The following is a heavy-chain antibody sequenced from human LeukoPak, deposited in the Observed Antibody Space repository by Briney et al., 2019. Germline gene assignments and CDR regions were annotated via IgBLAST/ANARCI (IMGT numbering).Heavy chain of an antibody. D-gene: IGHD6-19*01. V-gene: IGHV3-7*01. J-gene: IGHJ5*02. CDR2: IKADGSQK. CDR1: GFTFSNSW. CDR3: ATCIAVAGIRFDP. Sequence: GGSLRLSCAASGFTFSNSWMSWVRQAPERGLEWVANIKADGSQKDYVDSMKGRFTVSRDNAKNSLYLQMNSLRAEGTAVYYCATCIAVAGIRFDPWGQGTLVTVSS.